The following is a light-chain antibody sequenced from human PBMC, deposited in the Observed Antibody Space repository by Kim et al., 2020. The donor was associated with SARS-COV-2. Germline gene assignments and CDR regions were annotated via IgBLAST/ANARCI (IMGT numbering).Light chain of an antibody. CDR1: SSDVGDYNY. CDR2: EVS. Sequence: GQSFPISCTGTSSDVGDYNYVSWYQQHPGKAPKLVIYEVSKRPSGVPDRFSGSKSGNTASLTVSGLQAEDEADYYCNSYAGSNNWVFGGGTKLTVL. J-gene: IGLJ3*02. V-gene: IGLV2-8*01. CDR3: NSYAGSNNWV.